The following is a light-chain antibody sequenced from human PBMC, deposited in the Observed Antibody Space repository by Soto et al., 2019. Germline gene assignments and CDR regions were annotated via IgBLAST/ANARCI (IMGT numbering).Light chain of an antibody. J-gene: IGKJ4*01. CDR1: QSVSSY. CDR3: QQRSVWPLT. Sequence: EIVLTQFPATLSLSPGDGATLSCRASQSVSSYLAWYQQKRGQAPRLLIYDSSNRATGIPARFSGSGSGTDFSLIISSLEPEDFVVYYCQQRSVWPLTFGGGTKVDIK. CDR2: DSS. V-gene: IGKV3-11*01.